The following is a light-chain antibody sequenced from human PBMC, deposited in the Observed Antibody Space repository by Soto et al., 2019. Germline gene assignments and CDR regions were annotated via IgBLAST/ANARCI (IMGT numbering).Light chain of an antibody. J-gene: IGKJ2*03. V-gene: IGKV1-33*01. CDR2: DAS. Sequence: DIQMTQSPSSLSASVGDRVTITCQASQGISNYLAWYQQKPGKAPNLLIYDASSLETVVPSRFSGSGSGTHFTSNITNLQTEDIATYYCQQYDNHNPPPRPSFGQGTKVEIK. CDR1: QGISNY. CDR3: QQYDNHNPPPRPS.